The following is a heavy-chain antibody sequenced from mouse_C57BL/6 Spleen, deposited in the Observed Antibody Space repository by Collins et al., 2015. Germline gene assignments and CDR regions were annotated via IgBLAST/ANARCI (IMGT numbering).Heavy chain of an antibody. CDR1: TWASYG. CDR3: AIYYYGSRRRYFDV. CDR2: IYIGNGYT. J-gene: IGHJ1*03. Sequence: TWASYGINWVKQRPGQGLEWIGYIYIGNGYTEYNEKFKGKSTLTSDTSSSTAYMQLSSLTSEDSAIYFCAIYYYGSRRRYFDVWGTGTTVTVSS. V-gene: IGHV1-58*01. D-gene: IGHD1-1*01.